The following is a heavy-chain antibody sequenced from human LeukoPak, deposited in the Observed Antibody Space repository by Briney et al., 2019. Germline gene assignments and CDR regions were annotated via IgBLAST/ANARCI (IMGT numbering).Heavy chain of an antibody. CDR3: ARSGQLGYVNWFDP. J-gene: IGHJ5*02. Sequence: SETLSLTCTVSWGPFSRYYWSWIRQPPAKELDRIGYIYYSGSTNYNPSLKSRLTISLDPSKNQFSLQLSSVTSADTAVYYCARSGQLGYVNWFDPWGQGTLVTVSS. V-gene: IGHV4-59*01. CDR1: WGPFSRYY. D-gene: IGHD6-6*01. CDR2: IYYSGST.